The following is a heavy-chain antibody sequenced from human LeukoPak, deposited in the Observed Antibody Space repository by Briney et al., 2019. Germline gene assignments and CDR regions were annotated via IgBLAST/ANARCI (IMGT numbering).Heavy chain of an antibody. Sequence: GGSLRLSCAAPGFSFSSNWMGWVRQAPGKGLEWVAHIKRDGSQKYSLDSVKGRFTISRDNAKNSLYLQMNSLRVEDTAVYYCARLGLEVGGPNWFDPWGQGTLVTVSS. CDR3: ARLGLEVGGPNWFDP. CDR1: GFSFSSNW. J-gene: IGHJ5*02. V-gene: IGHV3-7*01. CDR2: IKRDGSQK. D-gene: IGHD1-1*01.